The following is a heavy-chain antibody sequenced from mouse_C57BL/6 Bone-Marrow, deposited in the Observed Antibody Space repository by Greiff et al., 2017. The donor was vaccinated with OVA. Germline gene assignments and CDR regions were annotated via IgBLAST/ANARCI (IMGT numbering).Heavy chain of an antibody. J-gene: IGHJ1*03. CDR1: GYTFTSYW. V-gene: IGHV1-55*01. CDR3: ARWRYFDV. CDR2: IYPGSGST. Sequence: LVESGAELVKPGASVKMSCKASGYTFTSYWITWVKQRPGQGLEWIGDIYPGSGSTNYNEKFKSKATLTVDTSSSTAYMQLSSLTSEDSAVYYCARWRYFDVWGTGTTVTVSS.